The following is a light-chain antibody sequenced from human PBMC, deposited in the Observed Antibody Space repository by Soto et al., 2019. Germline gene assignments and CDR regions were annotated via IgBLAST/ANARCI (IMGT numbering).Light chain of an antibody. CDR3: QQGHNWPLT. J-gene: IGKJ2*01. CDR2: GAS. V-gene: IGKV3-15*01. CDR1: QSISSE. Sequence: EIVMTQSPATLSVSPGESATLSCRASQSISSELAWYQQKPGQPPRLLIYGASTRATGVPARFTGSGSGSDFTLTISGLQYEDYCQQGHNWPLTFGQGTRLEI.